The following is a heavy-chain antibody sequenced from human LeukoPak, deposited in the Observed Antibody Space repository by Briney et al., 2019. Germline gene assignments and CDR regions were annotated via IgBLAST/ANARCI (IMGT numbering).Heavy chain of an antibody. CDR3: ARVAEQHVRTAEDY. CDR2: ISSSGSTI. Sequence: GGSLRLSCAASGFTFSDYYMSWTRQAXGXXXXXXXYISSSGSTIYYADSVKGRFTISRDNAKNSLYLQMNSLRAEDTAVYYCARVAEQHVRTAEDYWGQGTLVTVSS. V-gene: IGHV3-11*01. D-gene: IGHD6-6*01. CDR1: GFTFSDYY. J-gene: IGHJ4*02.